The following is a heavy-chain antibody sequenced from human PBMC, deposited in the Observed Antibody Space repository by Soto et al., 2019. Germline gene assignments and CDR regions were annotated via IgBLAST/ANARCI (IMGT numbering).Heavy chain of an antibody. J-gene: IGHJ6*02. CDR1: GFTITDYY. CDR2: ISSVGTTT. Sequence: PGGSLRLSXGASGFTITDYYMSWIRQAPGKGLEWVSHISSVGTTTYYADSVKGRFSISMDNAKNSLYLQMNSLRAEDTAVYYCARDQEGSGSHWLGYNYYAMDVWGQGTTVTVSS. V-gene: IGHV3-11*01. CDR3: ARDQEGSGSHWLGYNYYAMDV. D-gene: IGHD3-10*01.